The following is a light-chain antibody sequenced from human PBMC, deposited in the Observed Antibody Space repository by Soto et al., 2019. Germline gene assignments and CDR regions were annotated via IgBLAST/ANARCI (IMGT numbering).Light chain of an antibody. J-gene: IGKJ5*01. CDR2: DAS. CDR3: QHYYGTSPIS. CDR1: QTVRNNY. Sequence: EFVLTQSPGTLSLSPGERATLSCRASQTVRNNYLAWYQQKPGQAPRLLIYDASSRATGIPDRFSGSGSGTDFTLTISRLEPEDFALYYCQHYYGTSPISFGQGTRLEI. V-gene: IGKV3-20*01.